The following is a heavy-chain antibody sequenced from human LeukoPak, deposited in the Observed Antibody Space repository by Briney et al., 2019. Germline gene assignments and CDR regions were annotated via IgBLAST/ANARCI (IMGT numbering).Heavy chain of an antibody. CDR2: IIPIFGTA. CDR1: GGTFISYA. J-gene: IGHJ4*02. V-gene: IGHV1-69*13. Sequence: SVKVSCKASGGTFISYAISWVRQAPGQGLEWMGGIIPIFGTANYAQKFQGRVTITADESTSTAYMELSSLRSEDTAVYYCARDQVDGYNSRYSRPQARNFDYWGQGTLVTVSS. D-gene: IGHD5-24*01. CDR3: ARDQVDGYNSRYSRPQARNFDY.